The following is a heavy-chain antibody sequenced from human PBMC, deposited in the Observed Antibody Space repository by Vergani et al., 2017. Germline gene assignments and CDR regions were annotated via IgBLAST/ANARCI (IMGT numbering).Heavy chain of an antibody. D-gene: IGHD1-1*01. V-gene: IGHV3-9*02. J-gene: IGHJ4*02. CDR2: ISWNSNSI. Sequence: EVQLEESGGGLVLPGRSLRLSCVASGFTSAGYAMHWVRQAPGKGLEWVSGISWNSNSIGYADSVKGRFTISRDNAKNSLYLQMNSLRVEDTAVYYCGRGSYNYNWGQGTLVTVSS. CDR3: GRGSYNYN. CDR1: GFTSAGYA.